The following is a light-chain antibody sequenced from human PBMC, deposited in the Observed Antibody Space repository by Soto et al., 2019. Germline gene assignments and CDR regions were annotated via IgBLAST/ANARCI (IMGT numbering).Light chain of an antibody. CDR2: GAS. CDR3: QQYRT. V-gene: IGKV3-20*01. J-gene: IGKJ1*01. CDR1: QSVSSSY. Sequence: EIVVTQSPGTLSLSPGERATLSCRASQSVSSSYLAWYQQKPGQAPRLLIYGASSRATGIPDRFSGSGSGTDFTLTISRLEPEDFAVYYCQQYRTFGQGTKVDIK.